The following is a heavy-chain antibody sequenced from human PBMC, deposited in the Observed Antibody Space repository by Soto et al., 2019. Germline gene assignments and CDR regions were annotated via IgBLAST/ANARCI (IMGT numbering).Heavy chain of an antibody. CDR2: ISGSGGST. V-gene: IGHV3-23*01. CDR1: GFTFSSYA. Sequence: GGSLRLSCAASGFTFSSYAMSWVRQAPGKGLEWVSAISGSGGSTYYADSVKGRFTISRDNSKNTLYLQMNSLRAEDTAVYYCAKAPLYCSSTSCRDWFDPWGQGTLVTVSS. J-gene: IGHJ5*02. CDR3: AKAPLYCSSTSCRDWFDP. D-gene: IGHD2-2*01.